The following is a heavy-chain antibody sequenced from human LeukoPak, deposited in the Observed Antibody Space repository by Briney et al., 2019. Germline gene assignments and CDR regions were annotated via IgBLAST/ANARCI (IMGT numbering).Heavy chain of an antibody. CDR2: IYYSGST. Sequence: SETLSLTCTVSGGSISSGDYYWSWIRQPPGKGLEWIGYIYYSGSTYYNPSLKSRVTISVDTSKNQFSLKLSSVTAADTAVYYCAREHHSRTYYDFWSGYTGGWYFGYWGQGTLVTVSS. J-gene: IGHJ4*02. D-gene: IGHD3-3*01. CDR1: GGSISSGDYY. CDR3: AREHHSRTYYDFWSGYTGGWYFGY. V-gene: IGHV4-30-4*08.